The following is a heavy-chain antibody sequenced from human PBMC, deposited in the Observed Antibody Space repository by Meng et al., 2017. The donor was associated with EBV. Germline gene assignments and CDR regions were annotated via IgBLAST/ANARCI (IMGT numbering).Heavy chain of an antibody. CDR3: AKSRSSTPGIVDD. J-gene: IGHJ4*02. V-gene: IGHV4-61*08. Sequence: VQLQESGPGLVKPSEPLSLPCIVSGVSVTSGAYHWSWIRQSPGKGLEWIGYIYDTGITIYNPSLKSRVTISLETSKNQFSLKVNSVTTADTAVYYCAKSRSSTPGIVDDWGQGTLVTVSS. CDR1: GVSVTSGAYH. CDR2: IYDTGIT. D-gene: IGHD2/OR15-2a*01.